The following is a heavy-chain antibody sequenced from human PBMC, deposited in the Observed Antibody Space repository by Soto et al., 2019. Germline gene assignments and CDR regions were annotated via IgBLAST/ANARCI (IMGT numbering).Heavy chain of an antibody. CDR3: ASALTGDYVDFDY. D-gene: IGHD3-9*01. CDR2: IYSSGNS. V-gene: IGHV4-31*03. Sequence: QVQLQESGPGLVKPSQTLSLTCSVSGASISRDDYYWSWIRQHPGKVLEWIAYIYSSGNSYYNPSLSSRVAISLDTSKNQFSLRLSSVTAADTRVYYCASALTGDYVDFDYWGQGTPATVSS. J-gene: IGHJ4*02. CDR1: GASISRDDYY.